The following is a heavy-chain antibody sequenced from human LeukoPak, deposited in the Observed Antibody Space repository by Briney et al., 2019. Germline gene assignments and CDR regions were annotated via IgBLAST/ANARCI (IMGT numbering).Heavy chain of an antibody. J-gene: IGHJ3*02. Sequence: SETLSLTCTVSGGSISGDDWSWIRQPAGTGLEWIGRIYTSGSTIYNPSLKSRVTMSVDTSKNQFSLRLNSVTAADTAVYYCAKSNGYGLVDIWGQGTMVTVSS. CDR1: GGSISGDD. CDR3: AKSNGYGLVDI. CDR2: IYTSGST. D-gene: IGHD3-10*01. V-gene: IGHV4-4*07.